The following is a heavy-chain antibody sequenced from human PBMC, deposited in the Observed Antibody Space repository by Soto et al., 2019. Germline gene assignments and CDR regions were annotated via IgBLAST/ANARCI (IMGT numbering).Heavy chain of an antibody. V-gene: IGHV3-30*18. CDR2: VSHDGRNT. D-gene: IGHD6-19*01. CDR1: GFTFRDYA. J-gene: IGHJ4*02. Sequence: GRSLRLSCAASGFTFRDYAMHRVRQAPGKGLEWVAVVSHDGRNTHYADSVKGRFTISRDSSKNTVSLEMTSLRAEDTAVYYYAKGGRQWLVTSDFNYWGQGALVTVSS. CDR3: AKGGRQWLVTSDFNY.